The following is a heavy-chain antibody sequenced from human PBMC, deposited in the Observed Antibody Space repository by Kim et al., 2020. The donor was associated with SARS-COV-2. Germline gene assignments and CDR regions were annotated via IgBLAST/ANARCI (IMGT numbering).Heavy chain of an antibody. CDR1: GFTFSSYG. Sequence: GGSLRLSCAASGFTFSSYGMHWVRQAPGKGLEWVAVIWYDGSNKYYADSVKGRFTISRDNSKNTLYLQMNSLRAEDTAVYYCARAGPGYCSSTSCYTFDYWGQGTLVTVSS. CDR2: IWYDGSNK. CDR3: ARAGPGYCSSTSCYTFDY. J-gene: IGHJ4*02. V-gene: IGHV3-33*01. D-gene: IGHD2-2*02.